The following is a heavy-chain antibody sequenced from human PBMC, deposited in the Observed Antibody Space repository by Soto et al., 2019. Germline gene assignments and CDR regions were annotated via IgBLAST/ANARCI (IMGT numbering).Heavy chain of an antibody. CDR3: ARHWDWGSLVY. Sequence: QVQLQESGPGLVKTSETLSLTCTVSGDSISSDYWSWIRQPPGKGLEWIGFIYYGGSINYNPSLGRLVAISVDTSKNKFTLKLSSVSGADTAVYYCARHWDWGSLVYWGQGTLVTVSS. J-gene: IGHJ4*02. CDR2: IYYGGSI. D-gene: IGHD3-16*01. CDR1: GDSISSDY. V-gene: IGHV4-59*08.